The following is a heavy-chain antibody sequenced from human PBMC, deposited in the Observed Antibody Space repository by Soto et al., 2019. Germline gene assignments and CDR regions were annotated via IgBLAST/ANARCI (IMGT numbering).Heavy chain of an antibody. Sequence: GGSLRLSCTASGFTFGDYAMSWFRQAPGKGLEWVGFIRSKAYGGTTEYAASVKGRFTISRDDSKSIAYLQMNSLKTEDTAVYYCTGERGYCSGGSCYDYWGQGTLVTVSS. D-gene: IGHD2-15*01. J-gene: IGHJ4*02. CDR2: IRSKAYGGTT. CDR1: GFTFGDYA. V-gene: IGHV3-49*03. CDR3: TGERGYCSGGSCYDY.